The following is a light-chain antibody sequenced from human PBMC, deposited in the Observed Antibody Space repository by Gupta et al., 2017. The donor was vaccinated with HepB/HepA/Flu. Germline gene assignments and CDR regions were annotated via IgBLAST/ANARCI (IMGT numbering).Light chain of an antibody. CDR2: DDN. CDR1: NIGTKS. V-gene: IGLV3-21*03. Sequence: SYVLTQPPSVSVAPGKTASITCGGNNIGTKSVHWYQQKPGQAPVLVLYDDNDRPSGIPERFSGSNSENTATLTINRVEAGDEADYYCQVWDSSSDHVIFGGGTKLTVL. J-gene: IGLJ2*01. CDR3: QVWDSSSDHVI.